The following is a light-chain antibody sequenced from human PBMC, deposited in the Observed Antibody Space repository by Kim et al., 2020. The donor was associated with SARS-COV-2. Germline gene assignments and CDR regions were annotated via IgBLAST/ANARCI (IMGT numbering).Light chain of an antibody. CDR1: NIGSTS. J-gene: IGLJ3*02. V-gene: IGLV3-21*04. CDR3: QVWDSSSDHWV. CDR2: CDS. Sequence: APGKTATITCGGNNIGSTSVHWYQQKPGQAPVLVIYCDSDRPSGIPERFSGSNSGNTATLTISRVEAGDEADYYCQVWDSSSDHWVFGGGTQLTVL.